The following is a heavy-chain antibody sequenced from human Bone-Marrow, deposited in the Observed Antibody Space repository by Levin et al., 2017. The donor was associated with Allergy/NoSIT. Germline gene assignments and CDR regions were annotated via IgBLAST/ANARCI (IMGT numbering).Heavy chain of an antibody. Sequence: GGSLRLSCAASGFTFSGSAMHWVRQASGKGLEWVGRIRSKANSYATAYAASVKGRFTISRDTSKNMVYLQMDSLRAEDTAVYYCARDGYSSKWSVTWGQGTLVTVSS. CDR1: GFTFSGSA. V-gene: IGHV3-73*01. D-gene: IGHD5-12*01. CDR3: ARDGYSSKWSVT. J-gene: IGHJ5*02. CDR2: IRSKANSYAT.